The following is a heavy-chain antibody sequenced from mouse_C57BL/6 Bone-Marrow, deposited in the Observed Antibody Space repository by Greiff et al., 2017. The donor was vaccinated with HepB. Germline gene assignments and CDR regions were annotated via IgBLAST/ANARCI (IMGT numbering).Heavy chain of an antibody. V-gene: IGHV2-2*01. CDR3: ARNRRYYLDY. CDR2: IWSGGST. J-gene: IGHJ2*01. CDR1: GFSLTSYG. Sequence: QVQLQQSGPGLVQPSQSLSITCTVSGFSLTSYGVHWVRQSPGKGLEWLGVIWSGGSTDDKAAFISRLSISKDNSKSQVFFKMNSLQAYDTAIYYCARNRRYYLDYGGQGTTLTVSS.